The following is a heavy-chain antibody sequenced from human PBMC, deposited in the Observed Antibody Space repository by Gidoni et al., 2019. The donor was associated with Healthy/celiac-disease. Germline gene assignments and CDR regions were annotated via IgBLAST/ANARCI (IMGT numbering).Heavy chain of an antibody. CDR2: INHSGST. D-gene: IGHD6-13*01. Sequence: QVQLQQWGAGLLKPSETLSLTCAVYGGSSSGYYWSWIRQPPGKGLEWIGEINHSGSTNYNPSLKSRVTISVDTSKNQFSLKLSSVTAADTAVYYCARGQRSSWYDYWGQGTLVTVSS. CDR3: ARGQRSSWYDY. CDR1: GGSSSGYY. J-gene: IGHJ4*02. V-gene: IGHV4-34*01.